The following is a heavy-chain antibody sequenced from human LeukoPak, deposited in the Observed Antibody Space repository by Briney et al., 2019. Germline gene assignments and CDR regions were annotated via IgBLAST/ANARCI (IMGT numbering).Heavy chain of an antibody. CDR1: GFTFRNSW. CDR2: ISSSGSAM. Sequence: GGSLRLSCEASGFTFRNSWMSWVRQAPGKGLEWVSYISSSGSAMYYADSVRGRFTISRDNAENSLFLQMNSLRDEDTAVYYCARGTYGEYGGPAYWGQGTLVTVSS. V-gene: IGHV3-48*02. J-gene: IGHJ4*02. D-gene: IGHD4-17*01. CDR3: ARGTYGEYGGPAY.